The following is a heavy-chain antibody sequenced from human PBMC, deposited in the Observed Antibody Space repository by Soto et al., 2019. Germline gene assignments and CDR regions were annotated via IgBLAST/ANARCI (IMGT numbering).Heavy chain of an antibody. CDR2: ISWHTGTI. J-gene: IGHJ4*02. CDR1: GFSFRNYG. CDR3: VKEKLYSNYEYYCDS. Sequence: EVHLVESGGGLVQPGRSLRLSCAASGFSFRNYGMHWVRRVPGKGLEWVSGISWHTGTIGYADSVRGRFTISRDNAKNSLYLQMNSLRPEDTALYYCVKEKLYSNYEYYCDSWGQGTLVTVSS. D-gene: IGHD4-4*01. V-gene: IGHV3-9*01.